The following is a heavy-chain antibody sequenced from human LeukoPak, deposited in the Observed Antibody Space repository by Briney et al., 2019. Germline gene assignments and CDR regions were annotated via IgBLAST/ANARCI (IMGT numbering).Heavy chain of an antibody. CDR3: AKDMYYYDSSGSGFDY. Sequence: GGSLRLSCAASGFTFSSYGMHWVRQAPGKGLEWVAFIRYDGSNKYYADSVKGRFTISRDNSKNTLYLQMNSLRAEDTAVYYCAKDMYYYDSSGSGFDYWGQGTLVPSPQ. D-gene: IGHD3-22*01. J-gene: IGHJ4*02. CDR1: GFTFSSYG. V-gene: IGHV3-30*02. CDR2: IRYDGSNK.